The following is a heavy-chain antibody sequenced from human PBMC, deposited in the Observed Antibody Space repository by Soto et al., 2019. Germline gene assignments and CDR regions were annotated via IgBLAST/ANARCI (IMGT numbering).Heavy chain of an antibody. CDR2: ISTNNGNT. Sequence: ASVKVSCKASGYTFSDYGISWVRQAPGQRPEYMGWISTNNGNTKYAQNIQGRVTMTTDTSTSTGCMELRSLRPDDTAVYYCAIQRAGAYGMDVWGQGTTVTVSS. J-gene: IGHJ6*02. CDR1: GYTFSDYG. D-gene: IGHD3-10*01. V-gene: IGHV1-18*01. CDR3: AIQRAGAYGMDV.